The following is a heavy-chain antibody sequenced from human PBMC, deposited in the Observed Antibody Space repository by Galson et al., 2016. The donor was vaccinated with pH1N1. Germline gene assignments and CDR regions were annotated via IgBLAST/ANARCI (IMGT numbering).Heavy chain of an antibody. D-gene: IGHD2/OR15-2a*01. V-gene: IGHV1-18*01. CDR1: GYTFTIYG. Sequence: SCKASGYTFTIYGISWVRQAPGQGLEWRGWISPYSGNTKYAQKVQGRVTMTTEKSTGTSYLELRSLTSDDTAVYFCARALRPVSMPGEAFGFWGQGTMVTVSS. CDR3: ARALRPVSMPGEAFGF. CDR2: ISPYSGNT. J-gene: IGHJ3*01.